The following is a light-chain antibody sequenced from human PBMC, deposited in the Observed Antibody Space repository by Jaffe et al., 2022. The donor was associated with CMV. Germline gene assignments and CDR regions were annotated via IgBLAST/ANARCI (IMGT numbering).Light chain of an antibody. V-gene: IGKV3-20*01. CDR3: QQYGSSPFT. J-gene: IGKJ5*01. CDR2: GAS. Sequence: NVLTQSPGTLSWSPGEGATLSCRASESVNNNYIAWYQQRPGQAPRLLIYGASSRATGIPGRFSGSGSGTDFTLTISRLEPEDFAVYYCQQYGSSPFTFGQGTRLEMK. CDR1: ESVNNNY.